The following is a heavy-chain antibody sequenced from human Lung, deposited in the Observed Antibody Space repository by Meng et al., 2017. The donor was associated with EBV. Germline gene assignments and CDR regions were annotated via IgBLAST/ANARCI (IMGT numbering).Heavy chain of an antibody. CDR3: ARARSIAAAVIDY. CDR1: GGSITSGGYS. Sequence: QGPLQEWGPGLVKPSQTLSLTFAVSGGSITSGGYSWTWIRQPPGKGLEWIGYVYHSDNTCHNPSLKSRVTISVDRSKKQFSLKVTSVTAADTAVYYCARARSIAAAVIDYWGQGTLVTVSS. D-gene: IGHD6-13*01. J-gene: IGHJ4*02. V-gene: IGHV4-30-2*01. CDR2: VYHSDNT.